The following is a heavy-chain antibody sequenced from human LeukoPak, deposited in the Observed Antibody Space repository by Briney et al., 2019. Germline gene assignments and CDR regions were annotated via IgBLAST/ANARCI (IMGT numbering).Heavy chain of an antibody. CDR2: ISGRSSLI. CDR1: GFSFSDYD. D-gene: IGHD3-16*01. CDR3: GRAFPPLRTSSAGDL. J-gene: IGHJ4*02. V-gene: IGHV3-21*01. Sequence: GGSLRLSCSAPGFSFSDYDMNWVRQAPGKGLEWVSSISGRSSLIYYGDSVKGRFAISRDNAKNSLYLQMNSLGVEDTAVYYCGRAFPPLRTSSAGDLWGQGILVTVSS.